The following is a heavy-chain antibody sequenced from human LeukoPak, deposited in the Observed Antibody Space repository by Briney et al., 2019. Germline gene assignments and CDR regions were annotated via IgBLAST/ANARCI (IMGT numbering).Heavy chain of an antibody. CDR1: GGTFSSYA. J-gene: IGHJ4*02. CDR3: ARAPGYCSGGSCYYFDY. V-gene: IGHV1-69*13. CDR2: IIPIFGTA. D-gene: IGHD2-15*01. Sequence: GASVKVSCKASGGTFSSYAISWVRQAPGQGLEWMGGIIPIFGTANYAQKFQGRVTITADESTGTAYMELSSLRSEDTAVYYCARAPGYCSGGSCYYFDYWGQGTLVTVSS.